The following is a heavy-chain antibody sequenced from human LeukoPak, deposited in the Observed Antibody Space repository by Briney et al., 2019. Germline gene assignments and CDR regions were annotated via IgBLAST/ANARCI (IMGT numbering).Heavy chain of an antibody. J-gene: IGHJ4*02. CDR1: GFTFSSYA. CDR3: AKDYEVYYDFWSGYPGGY. Sequence: GGSLRLSCAASGFTFSSYAMSWVRQAPGKGLEWVSAISGSGGSTYYADSVKGRFTISRDDSKNTLYLQMNSLRAEDTAVYYCAKDYEVYYDFWSGYPGGYWGQGTLVTVSS. CDR2: ISGSGGST. V-gene: IGHV3-23*01. D-gene: IGHD3-3*01.